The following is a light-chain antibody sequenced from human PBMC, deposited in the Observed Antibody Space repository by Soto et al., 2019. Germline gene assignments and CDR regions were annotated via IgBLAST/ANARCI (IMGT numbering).Light chain of an antibody. CDR3: QQYSTPWT. CDR1: QSISTW. CDR2: DAS. Sequence: DIQMTQSPSTLSASVGDRVTITCRASQSISTWLAWYQQEPGEPPKLLIYDASSLQSGVPSRFSGSGSGTEFTLTISRLQPDDFATYYCQQYSTPWTFVQGTKVEIK. V-gene: IGKV1-5*01. J-gene: IGKJ1*01.